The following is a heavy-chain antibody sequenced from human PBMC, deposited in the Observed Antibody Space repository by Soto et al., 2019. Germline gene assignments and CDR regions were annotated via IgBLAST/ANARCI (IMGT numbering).Heavy chain of an antibody. CDR1: GYSISSGYS. D-gene: IGHD2-21*01. Sequence: SETLSLTCSVSGYSISSGYSWGWSRQAPGKGLEWIGNIHHSGSTYYNPSLESRVTISIDTSKNQFSLRLTSVTAADTAIYYCARDISASDGDYWGQGTLVTVSS. CDR2: IHHSGST. CDR3: ARDISASDGDY. J-gene: IGHJ4*02. V-gene: IGHV4-38-2*02.